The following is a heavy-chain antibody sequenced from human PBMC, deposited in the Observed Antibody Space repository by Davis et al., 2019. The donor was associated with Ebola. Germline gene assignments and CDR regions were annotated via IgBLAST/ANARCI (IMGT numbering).Heavy chain of an antibody. D-gene: IGHD6-13*01. CDR2: ISSNGGST. J-gene: IGHJ6*02. Sequence: PAGSLRLSCAASGFTFSTYCMHWVRQAPGKGLESVSAISSNGGSTYYANSVKGRFTISRDNAKNSLYLQMNSLRAEDTALYYCAKDSSSSSHYYYGMHVWGQGTTVTVSS. CDR3: AKDSSSSSHYYYGMHV. V-gene: IGHV3-64*01. CDR1: GFTFSTYC.